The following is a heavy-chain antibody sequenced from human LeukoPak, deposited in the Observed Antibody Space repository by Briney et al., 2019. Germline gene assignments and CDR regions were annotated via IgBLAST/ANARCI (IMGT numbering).Heavy chain of an antibody. CDR1: GGSISSYY. CDR3: ARHPELHFDY. D-gene: IGHD1-26*01. CDR2: IYYSGST. J-gene: IGHJ4*02. V-gene: IGHV4-59*08. Sequence: SETLSLTCTVSGGSISSYYWSWIRQPPGKGLEWIGYIYYSGSTNYNPSLKSRVTISVDTSKNQFSLKLSSVTAADTAVYYCARHPELHFDYWGQGTLVTVSS.